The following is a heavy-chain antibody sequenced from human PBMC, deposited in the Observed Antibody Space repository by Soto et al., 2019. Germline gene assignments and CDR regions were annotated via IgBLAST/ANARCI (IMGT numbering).Heavy chain of an antibody. D-gene: IGHD2-15*01. Sequence: SETLSLTCTVSGGSIRNVYWSWIRQSPGKGLEWIGFIYHSGNTKYNPSLKSRVTISIDTSNNQFSLSLKSVTAADTAVYFCARAHAPTLPFDSWGQGTLVTVSS. CDR2: IYHSGNT. CDR1: GGSIRNVY. J-gene: IGHJ4*02. CDR3: ARAHAPTLPFDS. V-gene: IGHV4-59*01.